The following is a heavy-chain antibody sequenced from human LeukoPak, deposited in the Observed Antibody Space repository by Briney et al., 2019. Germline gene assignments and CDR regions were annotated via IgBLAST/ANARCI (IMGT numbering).Heavy chain of an antibody. Sequence: GTSLRLSCAASGLILSSYGIHWVRQAPGKGLEWVAVIWYDGTNIYYGDSVKGRFSISRGNSKNTVYLQMDSLRAEDTAVYYCARDAGGAFGNYVNYFDYWGQGTLVTVSS. CDR2: IWYDGTNI. CDR3: ARDAGGAFGNYVNYFDY. CDR1: GLILSSYG. D-gene: IGHD4-11*01. V-gene: IGHV3-33*01. J-gene: IGHJ4*02.